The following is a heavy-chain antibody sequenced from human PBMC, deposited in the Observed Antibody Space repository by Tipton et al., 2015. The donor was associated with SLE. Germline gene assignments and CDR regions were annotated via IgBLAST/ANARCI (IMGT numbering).Heavy chain of an antibody. CDR1: GFTFSSYA. Sequence: SLRLSCAASGFTFSSYAMSWVRQAPGKGLEWVSAISGSGGSTYYADSVKGRFTISRDNSKNTLYLQMNSLRAEDTAVYYCARGGDYVWGSSPLDYWGQGILVTVSS. V-gene: IGHV3-23*01. CDR2: ISGSGGST. J-gene: IGHJ4*02. D-gene: IGHD3-16*01. CDR3: ARGGDYVWGSSPLDY.